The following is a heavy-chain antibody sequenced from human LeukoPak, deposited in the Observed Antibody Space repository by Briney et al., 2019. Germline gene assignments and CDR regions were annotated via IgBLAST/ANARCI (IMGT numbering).Heavy chain of an antibody. V-gene: IGHV3-33*01. Sequence: PGGSLRLSCAASGFTFSSYGMPWVRQAPGKGLEWVAVIWYDGSNKYYADSVKGRFTISRDNSKNTLYLRMNSLRAEDTAVYYCARAASIGGSDYWGQGTLVTVSS. CDR3: ARAASIGGSDY. D-gene: IGHD2-15*01. J-gene: IGHJ4*02. CDR2: IWYDGSNK. CDR1: GFTFSSYG.